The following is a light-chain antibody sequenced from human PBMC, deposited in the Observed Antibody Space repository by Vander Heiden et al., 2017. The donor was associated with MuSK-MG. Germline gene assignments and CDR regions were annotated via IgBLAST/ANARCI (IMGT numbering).Light chain of an antibody. CDR3: QQSYSTFWT. J-gene: IGKJ2*01. Sequence: DIQMTQSPSSLSASVGDRVTITCRASQSISSYLNWYQQKPGKAPKLLIYAASSLQSGVPSRFSGSGSGTDFTLTISSLQPEDFATYYCQQSYSTFWTFGQGTRLEMK. V-gene: IGKV1-39*01. CDR2: AAS. CDR1: QSISSY.